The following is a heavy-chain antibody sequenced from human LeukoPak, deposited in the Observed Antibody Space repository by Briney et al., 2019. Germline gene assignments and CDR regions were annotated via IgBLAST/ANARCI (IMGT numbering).Heavy chain of an antibody. Sequence: ASVKVSCKASGYTFTGYYMHWVRQAPGQGLEWMGWINPNSGGTNYAQKFQGWVTMTRDTSISTAYMELSRLRSDDTAVYYCARARIAAAGTGWFDPWGQGTLVTVSS. CDR1: GYTFTGYY. J-gene: IGHJ5*02. CDR3: ARARIAAAGTGWFDP. D-gene: IGHD6-13*01. V-gene: IGHV1-2*04. CDR2: INPNSGGT.